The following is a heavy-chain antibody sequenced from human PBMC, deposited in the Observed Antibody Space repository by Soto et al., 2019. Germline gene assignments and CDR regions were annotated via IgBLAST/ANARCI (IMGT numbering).Heavy chain of an antibody. V-gene: IGHV1-46*01. Sequence: AASVKVSCKASGYTFTSYYMHWVRQAPGQGLEWMGIINPSGGSTSYAQKFQGRVTMTRDTSTSTVYMELSSLRSEDTAVYYCASPSEGIAAALYYYGMDVWGQGTTVTVSS. CDR1: GYTFTSYY. J-gene: IGHJ6*02. CDR2: INPSGGST. D-gene: IGHD6-13*01. CDR3: ASPSEGIAAALYYYGMDV.